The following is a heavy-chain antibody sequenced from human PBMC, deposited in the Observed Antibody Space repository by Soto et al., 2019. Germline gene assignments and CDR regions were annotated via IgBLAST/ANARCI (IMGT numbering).Heavy chain of an antibody. CDR3: ARIAAENNHDH. J-gene: IGHJ4*02. Sequence: SETLSLTCTVSGASISSSFWTWIRQPPGKGLEWIGNTHYSGSTNYNPSLKSRVTMSVDASKNQLSLKLTSVTTADTAVYYCARIAAENNHDHWGQGTLVTVSS. CDR2: THYSGST. D-gene: IGHD2-21*01. V-gene: IGHV4-59*01. CDR1: GASISSSF.